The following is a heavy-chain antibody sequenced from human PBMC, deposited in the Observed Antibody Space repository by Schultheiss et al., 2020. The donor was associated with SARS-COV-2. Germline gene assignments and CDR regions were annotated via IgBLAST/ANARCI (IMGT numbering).Heavy chain of an antibody. CDR2: ISYDGSNK. CDR1: GFTFSSYA. J-gene: IGHJ4*02. Sequence: GGSLRLSCAASGFTFSSYAMHWVRQAPGKGLEWVAVISYDGSNKYYADSVKGRFIISRDNSKNTLDLQMNSLRADDTAVYYCVRDVIRGGQGTLVTVSS. D-gene: IGHD2-21*01. CDR3: VRDVIR. V-gene: IGHV3-30*01.